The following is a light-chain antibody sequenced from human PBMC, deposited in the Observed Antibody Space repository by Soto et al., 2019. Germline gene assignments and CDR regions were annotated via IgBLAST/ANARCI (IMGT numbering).Light chain of an antibody. CDR2: AAS. J-gene: IGKJ2*01. V-gene: IGKV1-27*01. Sequence: MQMTLSRSSLLASVGDRVTITCRASQGISNHLAWYQQKPGKVPEFLIYAASTLQSGVPSRFSGSGSGTDVTLTISGLQPEDAATYYCQNYNSDPYTFGQGTKLEIK. CDR3: QNYNSDPYT. CDR1: QGISNH.